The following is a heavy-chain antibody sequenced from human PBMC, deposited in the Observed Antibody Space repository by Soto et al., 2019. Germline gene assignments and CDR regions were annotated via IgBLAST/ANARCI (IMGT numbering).Heavy chain of an antibody. Sequence: QVQLQESGPGLVKPSQTLSLTCTVSGGSITSGTYYWSWIRQQPGKGLEWVGYIYYNGSTYFNPSLKSRVTISLDTSKNQFSLKLSSVTAADTAVYYCARDGYGDWGQGTLVTVSS. CDR3: ARDGYGD. J-gene: IGHJ4*02. CDR1: GGSITSGTYY. V-gene: IGHV4-31*03. CDR2: IYYNGST. D-gene: IGHD3-22*01.